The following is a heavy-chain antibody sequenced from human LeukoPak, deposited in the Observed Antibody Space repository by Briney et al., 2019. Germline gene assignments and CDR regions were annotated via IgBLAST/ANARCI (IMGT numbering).Heavy chain of an antibody. Sequence: PTGGSLRLSCAASGFTFSNACMSWVRQAPGKGLEWVAVISYDGSNKYYGDSVKGRFTISRDNSKNTLYLQMSSLRPEDTAVYYCANDLTRFADGTWFDLGGQGTLVTVSS. CDR3: ANDLTRFADGTWFDL. CDR2: ISYDGSNK. J-gene: IGHJ5*02. CDR1: GFTFSNAC. V-gene: IGHV3-30*18. D-gene: IGHD3-3*01.